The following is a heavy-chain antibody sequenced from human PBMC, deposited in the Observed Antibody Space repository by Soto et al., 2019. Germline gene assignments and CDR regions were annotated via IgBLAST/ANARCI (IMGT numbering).Heavy chain of an antibody. Sequence: DVKLLESGGNLVQPGGSLRLSCAASGLTFSSYAMTWVRQAPGKGLEWVSATSGSGDYTYYADFVKGRFTISRDNSKNTLYLQMNSLRAEDTDLYYCAQGYGSESYPNNLPYWGQGTLVNVSS. J-gene: IGHJ4*02. CDR1: GLTFSSYA. CDR3: AQGYGSESYPNNLPY. D-gene: IGHD3-10*01. V-gene: IGHV3-23*01. CDR2: TSGSGDYT.